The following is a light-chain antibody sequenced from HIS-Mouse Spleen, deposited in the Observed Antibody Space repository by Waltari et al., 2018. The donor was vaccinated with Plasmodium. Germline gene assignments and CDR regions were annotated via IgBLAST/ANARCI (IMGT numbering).Light chain of an antibody. Sequence: QSALTQPASVSGSPGQSITISCTGTSSAVGSYNLVSWYQQPPGKAPKLMIYEGSKRPSGVSNRFSGSKSGNTASLTISGLQAEDEADYYCCSYAGSRVFGGGTKLTVL. V-gene: IGLV2-23*01. J-gene: IGLJ2*01. CDR2: EGS. CDR3: CSYAGSRV. CDR1: SSAVGSYNL.